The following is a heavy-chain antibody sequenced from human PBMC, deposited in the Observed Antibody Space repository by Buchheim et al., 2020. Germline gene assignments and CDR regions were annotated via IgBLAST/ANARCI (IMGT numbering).Heavy chain of an antibody. CDR3: AREYYDFWSGYSSLDY. V-gene: IGHV3-7*01. Sequence: EVQLVESGGGLVQPGGSLRLSCAASGFTFSSYWMSWVRQAPGKGLEWVANIKQDGSEKYYVDSVKGRLTISRDNAKNSLYLQMNSLRAEDTAVYYCAREYYDFWSGYSSLDYWGQGTL. J-gene: IGHJ4*02. CDR2: IKQDGSEK. CDR1: GFTFSSYW. D-gene: IGHD3-3*01.